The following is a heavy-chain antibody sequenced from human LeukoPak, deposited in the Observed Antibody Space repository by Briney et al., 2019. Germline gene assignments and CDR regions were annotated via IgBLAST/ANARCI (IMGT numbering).Heavy chain of an antibody. D-gene: IGHD2-2*02. CDR3: ARGGNTVRYFDF. Sequence: SETLSLTCTVSGGSISSGDYYWSWIRQPPGKGLEWIGYIYYSGSTYYNPSLKSRVTISVDTSKNQFSLKLSSVTAADTAVYYCARGGNTVRYFDFWGRGTLVTVSS. J-gene: IGHJ2*01. CDR1: GGSISSGDYY. CDR2: IYYSGST. V-gene: IGHV4-30-4*01.